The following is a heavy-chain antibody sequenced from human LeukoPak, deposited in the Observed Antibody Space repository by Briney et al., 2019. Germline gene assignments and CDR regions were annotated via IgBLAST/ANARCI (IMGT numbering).Heavy chain of an antibody. J-gene: IGHJ4*02. CDR1: GYTFTAYY. D-gene: IGHD5-12*01. V-gene: IGHV1-2*02. CDR2: INPNSGGT. CDR3: ALVATDARPWFSDY. Sequence: ASVRVSCRASGYTFTAYYMHWVRQAPGQGLEWMGWINPNSGGTNYAQKFQGRVTMTRDTSISTAYMELSRLRSDDTAVYYCALVATDARPWFSDYWGQGTLVTVSS.